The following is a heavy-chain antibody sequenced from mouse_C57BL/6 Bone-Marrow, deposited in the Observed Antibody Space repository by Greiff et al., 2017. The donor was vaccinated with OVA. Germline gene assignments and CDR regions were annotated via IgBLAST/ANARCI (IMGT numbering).Heavy chain of an antibody. CDR3: ARDPSTGTRGDYAMDY. CDR2: ISDGGSYT. Sequence: EVQRVESGGGLVKPGGSLKLSCAASGFTFSSYAMSWVRQTPEKRLEWVATISDGGSYTYYPDNVKGRFTISRDNAKNNLYLQMSHLKSEDTAMYYCARDPSTGTRGDYAMDYWGQGTSVTVSS. CDR1: GFTFSSYA. J-gene: IGHJ4*01. D-gene: IGHD4-1*02. V-gene: IGHV5-4*01.